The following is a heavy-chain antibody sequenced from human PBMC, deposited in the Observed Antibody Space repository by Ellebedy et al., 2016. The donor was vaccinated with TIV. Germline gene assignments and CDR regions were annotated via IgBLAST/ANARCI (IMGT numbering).Heavy chain of an antibody. J-gene: IGHJ4*02. CDR2: INPDRGDT. V-gene: IGHV1-2*02. CDR3: AKDRFPSYDRSGTTGYFDC. Sequence: AASVKVSCKASGYSFTGYYIHWVRQAPGQGLEWMGWINPDRGDTKYPQSFQVRVSMTRDTSSSTAYMELCGLTSEDPAIYYCAKDRFPSYDRSGTTGYFDCWGQGTLVTVSS. D-gene: IGHD3-22*01. CDR1: GYSFTGYY.